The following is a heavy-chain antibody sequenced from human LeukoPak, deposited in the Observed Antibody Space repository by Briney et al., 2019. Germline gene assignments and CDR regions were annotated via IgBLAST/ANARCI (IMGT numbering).Heavy chain of an antibody. J-gene: IGHJ6*02. V-gene: IGHV1-69*04. CDR3: ARLSQSGNWNYYGMDV. Sequence: SVKVSCKASGGTFSSYAISWVRQAPGQGLEWVGRIIPIFGIANYAQKFQGRVTITADKSTSTAYMELSSLRSEDTAVYYCARLSQSGNWNYYGMDVWGQGTTVTVSS. D-gene: IGHD1-1*01. CDR2: IIPIFGIA. CDR1: GGTFSSYA.